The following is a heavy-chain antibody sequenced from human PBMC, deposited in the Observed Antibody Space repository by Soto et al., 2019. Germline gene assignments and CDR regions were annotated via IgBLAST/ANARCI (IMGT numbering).Heavy chain of an antibody. Sequence: EVQLVESGGGLVQPGGSLRLSCAASGFTFRNNVMNWVRQAPGRGLEWVSAITDNGGSTYYADSVKGRCTISRDNSKNTLYMKVNSLRAEDTAVYCCAKEVYGAARGGMDVWGQGTTVTVSS. CDR3: AKEVYGAARGGMDV. V-gene: IGHV3-23*04. J-gene: IGHJ6*02. CDR1: GFTFRNNV. CDR2: ITDNGGST. D-gene: IGHD3-10*01.